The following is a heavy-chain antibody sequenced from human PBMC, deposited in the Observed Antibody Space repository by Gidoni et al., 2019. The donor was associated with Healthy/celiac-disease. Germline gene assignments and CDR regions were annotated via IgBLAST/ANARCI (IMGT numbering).Heavy chain of an antibody. Sequence: LESGGGLVQPGGSLRLSCAASGFTFSSYAMSWVRQAPGKGLEWVSAISGSGGSTYYAESVKGRFTISRDNSKNTLYLQMNSLRAEDTAVYYCAKSVVAAAAALMDYWGQGTLVTVSS. CDR3: AKSVVAAAAALMDY. D-gene: IGHD6-13*01. J-gene: IGHJ4*02. V-gene: IGHV3-23*01. CDR2: ISGSGGST. CDR1: GFTFSSYA.